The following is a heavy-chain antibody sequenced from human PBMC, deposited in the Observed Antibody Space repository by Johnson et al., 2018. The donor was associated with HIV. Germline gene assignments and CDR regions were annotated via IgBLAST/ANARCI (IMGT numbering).Heavy chain of an antibody. CDR3: AKAFQVLLSQDAFDI. CDR1: RFTFDDYA. CDR2: ISWDGGST. J-gene: IGHJ3*02. V-gene: IGHV3-43D*03. D-gene: IGHD2-2*01. Sequence: VQLVESGGVVVQPGGSLRLSCETSRFTFDDYAMHWVRQAPGKGLEWVSLISWDGGSTYYADSVKGRFTISRDNSKYSLYLQINSLRAEDTALYYCAKAFQVLLSQDAFDIWGQGTMVTVSS.